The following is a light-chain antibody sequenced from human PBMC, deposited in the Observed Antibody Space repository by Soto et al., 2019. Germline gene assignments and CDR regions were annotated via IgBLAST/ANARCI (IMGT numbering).Light chain of an antibody. Sequence: QSALTQPASVSGSPGQSITISCTGTSSDIGAYNYVSWYRQHPGKAPQLLIYDVNNRPSGVSHRFSGSKSGNTASLTISGLQSEDEADYYCCSYAGTFYVFGTGTKVTVL. CDR3: CSYAGTFYV. J-gene: IGLJ1*01. V-gene: IGLV2-14*03. CDR1: SSDIGAYNY. CDR2: DVN.